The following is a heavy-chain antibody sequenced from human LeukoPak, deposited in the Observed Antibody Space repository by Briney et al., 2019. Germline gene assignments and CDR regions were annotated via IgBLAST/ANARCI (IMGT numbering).Heavy chain of an antibody. CDR2: ISSGST. J-gene: IGHJ2*01. CDR1: GFTFSSYN. CDR3: ATSTTIYWYFDL. V-gene: IGHV3-21*01. D-gene: IGHD1-7*01. Sequence: PGGSRRLSCAASGFTFSSYNMNWVRQAPGKGLEWVSSISSGSTYADSVKGRFTISRDNAKNSLYLQMNSLRAEDTAVYYCATSTTIYWYFDLWGRGTLVTVSS.